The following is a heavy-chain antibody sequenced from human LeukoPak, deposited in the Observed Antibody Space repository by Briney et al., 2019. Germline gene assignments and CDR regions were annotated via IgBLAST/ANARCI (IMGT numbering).Heavy chain of an antibody. V-gene: IGHV3-23*01. D-gene: IGHD5-24*01. CDR3: AKDGEEMATIIH. J-gene: IGHJ4*02. Sequence: GGSLRLPCAASGFTFSSYAMSWVRQAPGKGLEWVSAISGSGGSTYYADSVKGRFTISRDNSKNTLYLQMNSLRAEDTAVYYRAKDGEEMATIIHWGQGTLVTVSS. CDR1: GFTFSSYA. CDR2: ISGSGGST.